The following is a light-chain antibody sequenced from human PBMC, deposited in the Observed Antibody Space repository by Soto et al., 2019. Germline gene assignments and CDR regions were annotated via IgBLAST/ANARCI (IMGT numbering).Light chain of an antibody. J-gene: IGKJ1*01. CDR2: KAS. Sequence: DIQMTQAPSTLSGSVGYRVTITCRASQTISSWLAWYQQKPGKAPKLLIYKASTLKSGVPSRFSGSGSGTEFTLTISSLQPDDFATYYCQNYNSYSEAFGQGTTVDIK. CDR1: QTISSW. CDR3: QNYNSYSEA. V-gene: IGKV1-5*03.